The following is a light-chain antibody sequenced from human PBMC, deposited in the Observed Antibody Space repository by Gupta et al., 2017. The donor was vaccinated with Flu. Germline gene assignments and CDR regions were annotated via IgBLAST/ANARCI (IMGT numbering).Light chain of an antibody. CDR3: MQALEGVT. CDR1: QSLLHSNGYDY. Sequence: DIVVNQSPLSLPVTPGEPASISCRSSQSLLHSNGYDYVDWYLQRPGQSPQLLIFLGSNRASGVPDRFSGSGSGTDFTLRISRVEAEDVGVYYCMQALEGVTFGPGTKVDVK. V-gene: IGKV2-28*01. CDR2: LGS. J-gene: IGKJ3*01.